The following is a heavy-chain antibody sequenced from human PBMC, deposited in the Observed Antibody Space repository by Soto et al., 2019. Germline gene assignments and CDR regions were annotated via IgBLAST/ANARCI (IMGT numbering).Heavy chain of an antibody. CDR1: GFTFSTYW. J-gene: IGHJ4*02. Sequence: EVQLVESGGGLVQPGGSLRLSCAASGFTFSTYWMHWVRQDPGKGLVWVSTINTDGTTTFYAVSVKGRFTISRDNAKNSMYLQMNSLRDEDTAVYYCAKDLSWGQCDYWGQGTLVTVSS. D-gene: IGHD3-16*01. CDR2: INTDGTTT. V-gene: IGHV3-74*01. CDR3: AKDLSWGQCDY.